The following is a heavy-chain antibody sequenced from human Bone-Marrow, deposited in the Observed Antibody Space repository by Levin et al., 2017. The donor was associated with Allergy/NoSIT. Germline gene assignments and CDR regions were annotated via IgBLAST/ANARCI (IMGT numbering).Heavy chain of an antibody. V-gene: IGHV4-4*09. CDR1: GDSISSYY. CDR2: ICSSGNT. J-gene: IGHJ6*02. D-gene: IGHD6-6*01. Sequence: SSETLSLTCTVSGDSISSYYWTWIRQPPGKGLEWIGCICSSGNTNYNPALRSRLTISVDTSKNQFSLNLNSVTAADTAVYYCARGSYSSSELRVWGQGTTVTVSS. CDR3: ARGSYSSSELRV.